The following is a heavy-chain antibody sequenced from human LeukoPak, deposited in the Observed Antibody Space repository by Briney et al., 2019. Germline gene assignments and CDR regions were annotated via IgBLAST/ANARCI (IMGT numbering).Heavy chain of an antibody. V-gene: IGHV1-24*01. CDR2: FDPEDGET. Sequence: ASVKVSCKFSGYTLTELSMHWVRQAPGKGLEWMGGFDPEDGETIYAQKLQGRVTMTEDTSTDTAYMELSSLRSEDTAVYYCATMGAGYCSSTSCYTFFDYWGQGTLVAVSS. D-gene: IGHD2-2*02. CDR1: GYTLTELS. CDR3: ATMGAGYCSSTSCYTFFDY. J-gene: IGHJ4*02.